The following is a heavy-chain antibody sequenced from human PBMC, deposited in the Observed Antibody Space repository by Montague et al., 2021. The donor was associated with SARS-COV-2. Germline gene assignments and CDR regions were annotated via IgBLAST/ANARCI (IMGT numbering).Heavy chain of an antibody. CDR3: AKDLDGDYDKYYYYYGMDV. Sequence: SLRLSCAASGFTFSSYGMHWVCQAPGKGLEWVAVIWYDGSNKYYADSVKGRFTISRDNSKNTLYLQMNSLRAEDTAVYYCAKDLDGDYDKYYYYYGMDVWGQGTTVTVSS. CDR1: GFTFSSYG. V-gene: IGHV3-33*06. D-gene: IGHD4-17*01. J-gene: IGHJ6*02. CDR2: IWYDGSNK.